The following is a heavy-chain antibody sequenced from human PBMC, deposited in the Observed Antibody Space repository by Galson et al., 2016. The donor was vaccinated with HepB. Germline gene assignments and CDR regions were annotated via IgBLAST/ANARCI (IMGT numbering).Heavy chain of an antibody. V-gene: IGHV5-51*01. CDR3: ARLVADDYYFDN. CDR1: GYRFTSNW. Sequence: QSGAEVKKPGESLKISCKGSGYRFTSNWIAWVRHMPGKGLVWMGIIDPSASDIRYSTSFEGQVTISADKSISTAYLQWRSLKASDIAMYYCARLVADDYYFDNWGQGTLVTVSS. D-gene: IGHD2-15*01. CDR2: IDPSASDI. J-gene: IGHJ4*02.